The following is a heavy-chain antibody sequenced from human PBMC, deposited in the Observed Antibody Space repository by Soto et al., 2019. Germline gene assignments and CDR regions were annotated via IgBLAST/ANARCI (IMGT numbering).Heavy chain of an antibody. Sequence: ASVKVSCKASGYTFTSYDINWVRQATGQGLEWMGWMNPNSGNTGYAQKFKGRVTMTRNTSISTAYMELSSLRSEDTAVYYCARGRTYGFSFHSLGQGPPVTSPQ. V-gene: IGHV1-8*01. D-gene: IGHD3-10*01. J-gene: IGHJ4*02. CDR3: ARGRTYGFSFHS. CDR1: GYTFTSYD. CDR2: MNPNSGNT.